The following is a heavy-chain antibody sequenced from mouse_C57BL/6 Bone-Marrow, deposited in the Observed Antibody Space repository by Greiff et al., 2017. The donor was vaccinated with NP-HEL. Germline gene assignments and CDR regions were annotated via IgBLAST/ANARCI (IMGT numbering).Heavy chain of an antibody. CDR1: GYTFTSYW. CDR2: IYPNSGST. D-gene: IGHD2-2*01. CDR3: ATMVTTEGSY. V-gene: IGHV1-64*01. Sequence: QVQLQQPGAELVKPGASVKLSCKASGYTFTSYWMHWVKQRPGQGLEWIGMIYPNSGSTNYNEKFKSKATLTVDKSSSTAYMQLSSLTSEDSAVYYCATMVTTEGSYWGQGTTLTVSS. J-gene: IGHJ2*01.